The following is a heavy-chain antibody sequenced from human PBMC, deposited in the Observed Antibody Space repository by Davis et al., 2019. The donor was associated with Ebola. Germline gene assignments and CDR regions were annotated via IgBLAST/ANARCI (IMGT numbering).Heavy chain of an antibody. J-gene: IGHJ6*02. D-gene: IGHD2-2*01. CDR3: ARDRCSSTSCPLVYYYYYGMDV. CDR1: GGSISNYY. V-gene: IGHV3-21*01. CDR2: ISSSSSYI. Sequence: ETLSLTCTVSGGSISNYYWSWIRQPPGKGLEWVSSISSSSSYIYYADSVKGRFTISRDNAKNSLYLQMNSLRAEDTAVYYCARDRCSSTSCPLVYYYYYGMDVWGQGTTVTVSS.